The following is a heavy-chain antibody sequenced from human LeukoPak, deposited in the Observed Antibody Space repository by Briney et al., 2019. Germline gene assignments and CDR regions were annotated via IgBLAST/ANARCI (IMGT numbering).Heavy chain of an antibody. D-gene: IGHD3-10*01. CDR3: ASERITMVRGVIISVNDY. V-gene: IGHV1-46*01. Sequence: ASVKVSCKASGYTFTSYYMHWVRQAPGQGLEWMGIINPSGGSTSYAQKFQGRVTMTRDTSTSTVYMELSSLRSEDTAVYYCASERITMVRGVIISVNDYWGQGTLVTVSS. CDR2: INPSGGST. J-gene: IGHJ4*02. CDR1: GYTFTSYY.